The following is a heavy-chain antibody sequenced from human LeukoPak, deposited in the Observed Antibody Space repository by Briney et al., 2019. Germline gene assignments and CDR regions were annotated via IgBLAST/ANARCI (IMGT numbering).Heavy chain of an antibody. CDR1: GYTFTGYY. J-gene: IGHJ4*02. Sequence: ASVKVSCKASGYTFTGYYMHWVRLAPGQGLEWMGWINPNSGGTNYVQKFQGWVTMTRDTSINTAYMELSRLTSDDTAVYYCARANFLYCSSTSCPFDYWGQGTLVTVSS. CDR2: INPNSGGT. V-gene: IGHV1-2*04. D-gene: IGHD2-2*01. CDR3: ARANFLYCSSTSCPFDY.